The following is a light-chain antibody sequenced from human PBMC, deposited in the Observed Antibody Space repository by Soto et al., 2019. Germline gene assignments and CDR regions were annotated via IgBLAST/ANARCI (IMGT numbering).Light chain of an antibody. Sequence: DIQMTQSPSSLSPSVGDRVTITCRASQSISDYLNWFQQKPGKAPNLLIYKASTLASGVPSRFSGSGSGTEFTLTISSLQPDDFATYYCQQYNSYSTFGQGTKVDIK. CDR3: QQYNSYST. CDR1: QSISDY. V-gene: IGKV1-5*03. CDR2: KAS. J-gene: IGKJ1*01.